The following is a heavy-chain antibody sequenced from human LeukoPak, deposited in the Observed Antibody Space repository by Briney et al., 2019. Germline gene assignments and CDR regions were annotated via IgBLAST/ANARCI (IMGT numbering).Heavy chain of an antibody. Sequence: VASVKVSCKAPGGTYSSYAISWVRQPPGQGLEWMGRIIPILGIANYAQKFQGRVTITADKSTSTAYMELSSLRSEDTAVYYCATHFRYCSSTSCSVHFDYWGQGTLVTVSS. V-gene: IGHV1-69*04. CDR1: GGTYSSYA. D-gene: IGHD2-2*01. J-gene: IGHJ4*02. CDR3: ATHFRYCSSTSCSVHFDY. CDR2: IIPILGIA.